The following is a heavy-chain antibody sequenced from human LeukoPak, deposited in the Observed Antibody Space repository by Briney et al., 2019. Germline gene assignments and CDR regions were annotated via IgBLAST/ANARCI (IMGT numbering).Heavy chain of an antibody. CDR1: GYTFTGYY. CDR2: INPNSGGT. CDR3: ARETTVTTGSDAFDI. D-gene: IGHD4-11*01. Sequence: ASVKVSCTASGYTFTGYYMHWVRQAPGQGLEWMGWINPNSGGTNYAQKFQGWVTMTRDTSISTAYMELSRLRSDDTAVYYCARETTVTTGSDAFDIWGQGTMVTVSS. J-gene: IGHJ3*02. V-gene: IGHV1-2*04.